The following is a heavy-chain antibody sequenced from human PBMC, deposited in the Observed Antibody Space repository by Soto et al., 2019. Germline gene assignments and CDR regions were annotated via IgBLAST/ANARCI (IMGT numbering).Heavy chain of an antibody. D-gene: IGHD3-22*01. CDR3: ARINQYYYDSSGYYYPTSAFDI. CDR2: IYHSGST. CDR1: GGSISSSNW. Sequence: QVQLQESGPGLVKPSGTLSLTCAVSGGSISSSNWWSWVRQPPGKGLEWIGEIYHSGSTNYNPSLKIRVTISVDKSKNQFSLKLSSVPAADTAVYYCARINQYYYDSSGYYYPTSAFDIWGQGTMVTVSS. V-gene: IGHV4-4*02. J-gene: IGHJ3*02.